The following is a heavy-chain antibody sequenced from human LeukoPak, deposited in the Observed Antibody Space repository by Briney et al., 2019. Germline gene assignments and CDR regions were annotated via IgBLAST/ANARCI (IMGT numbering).Heavy chain of an antibody. D-gene: IGHD2-2*01. CDR3: ARDLRNGPAANWFDP. Sequence: ASVKVSCKASGYTFTGYYMHWVRQAPGQGLEWMGWINPNSGGTNYAQKFQGRVTMTRDTSISTAYMELSRLRSDDTAVYYCARDLRNGPAANWFDPWGQGTLVTVSS. CDR1: GYTFTGYY. V-gene: IGHV1-2*02. J-gene: IGHJ5*02. CDR2: INPNSGGT.